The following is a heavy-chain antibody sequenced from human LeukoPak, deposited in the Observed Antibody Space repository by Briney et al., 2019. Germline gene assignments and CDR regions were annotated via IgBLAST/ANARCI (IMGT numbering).Heavy chain of an antibody. V-gene: IGHV3-23*01. D-gene: IGHD3-22*01. Sequence: PGGSLRLSCAASGFTFSSYAMSWVRQAPGKGLEWVSVIGGSGDSTDYAESVKGRFTISRDNSKSTLYLQMNSLRAEDTAVYYSVKGVSGYFDYWGQGNLVTVSS. CDR1: GFTFSSYA. J-gene: IGHJ4*02. CDR2: IGGSGDST. CDR3: VKGVSGYFDY.